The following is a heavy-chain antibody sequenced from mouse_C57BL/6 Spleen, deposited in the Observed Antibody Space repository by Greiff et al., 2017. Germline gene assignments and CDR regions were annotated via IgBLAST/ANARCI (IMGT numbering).Heavy chain of an antibody. CDR1: GYAFTNYL. D-gene: IGHD1-1*01. CDR3: ARSGGTTVVASPGFAY. V-gene: IGHV1-54*01. J-gene: IGHJ3*01. CDR2: INPGSGGT. Sequence: QVQLKESGAELVRPGTSVKVSCKASGYAFTNYLIEWVKQRPGQGLEWIGVINPGSGGTNYNEKFKGKATLTADKSSSTAYMPLSSLTSEDSAVYFCARSGGTTVVASPGFAYWGQGTLVTVSA.